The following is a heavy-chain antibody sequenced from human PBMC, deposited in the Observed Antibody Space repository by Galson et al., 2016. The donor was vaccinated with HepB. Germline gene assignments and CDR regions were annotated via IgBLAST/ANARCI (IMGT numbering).Heavy chain of an antibody. D-gene: IGHD3-10*01. CDR1: GYSFTSYW. V-gene: IGHV5-51*01. CDR2: IYPGDSDT. J-gene: IGHJ4*02. Sequence: QSGAEVKKPGESLKISCKGSGYSFTSYWIGWVRQMPGKGLEWMGIIYPGDSDTRYSPSFQGQVTISADKSMSTAYLQWNSLKASDTAMYYCARAFYYNGLGSGKNFGYWGQGTLVTVSS. CDR3: ARAFYYNGLGSGKNFGY.